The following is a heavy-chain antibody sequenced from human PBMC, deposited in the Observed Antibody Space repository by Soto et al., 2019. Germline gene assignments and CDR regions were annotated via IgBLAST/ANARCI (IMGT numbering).Heavy chain of an antibody. D-gene: IGHD3-22*01. J-gene: IGHJ4*02. Sequence: GPTLVIPTDTLTLTCSVSGFSLTDTIMGVSWIRQAPGKSLEWLAHIISNDDKSYSTSLKSRLTISKDTSKSQVVLRMTNMDPVDTGRYYSARALFYSDSDGYYFEFDYWGPGTPVTVSS. CDR2: IISNDDK. V-gene: IGHV2-26*01. CDR3: ARALFYSDSDGYYFEFDY. CDR1: GFSLTDTIMG.